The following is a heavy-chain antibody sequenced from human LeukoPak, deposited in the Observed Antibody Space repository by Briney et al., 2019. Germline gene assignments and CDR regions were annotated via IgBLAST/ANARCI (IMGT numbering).Heavy chain of an antibody. CDR2: INSDGSST. Sequence: GGSLRLSCAASGFTFSSYWMHWVRQAPGKGLVWVSRINSDGSSTSYADSVKGRFTISRDNAKNTLYLQMNSLRAEDTAVYYCARDLREVAYCSSGRCYWYFDLWGRGTLATVSS. J-gene: IGHJ2*01. V-gene: IGHV3-74*01. D-gene: IGHD2-15*01. CDR3: ARDLREVAYCSSGRCYWYFDL. CDR1: GFTFSSYW.